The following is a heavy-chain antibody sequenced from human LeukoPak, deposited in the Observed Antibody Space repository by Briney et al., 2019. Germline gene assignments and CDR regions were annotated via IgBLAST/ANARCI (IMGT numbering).Heavy chain of an antibody. CDR2: INHSGST. CDR3: ASIAVADPHYYYYYMDV. J-gene: IGHJ6*03. D-gene: IGHD6-19*01. V-gene: IGHV4-34*01. Sequence: PSETLSLTCAVYGGSFSGYYWSWIRQPPGKGLEWIGEINHSGSTNYNPSLKSRVTISVDTSKNQFSLKLSSVTAADTAVYYCASIAVADPHYYYYYMDVWGKGTTVTISS. CDR1: GGSFSGYY.